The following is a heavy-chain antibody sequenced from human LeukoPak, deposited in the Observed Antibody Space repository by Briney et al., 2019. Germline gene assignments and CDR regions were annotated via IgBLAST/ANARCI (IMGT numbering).Heavy chain of an antibody. V-gene: IGHV1-46*01. CDR3: ARDWVGKSSGLDY. CDR2: INPSGGTT. Sequence: ASVKISCKASGYTFTSYYMHRVRHAPGQKLEWMGIINPSGGTTSYAKKFQGSVAMTRDTSWRTVYMELSRLRSEDAAVYCCARDWVGKSSGLDYWGQGTLVSVSS. D-gene: IGHD6-19*01. J-gene: IGHJ4*02. CDR1: GYTFTSYY.